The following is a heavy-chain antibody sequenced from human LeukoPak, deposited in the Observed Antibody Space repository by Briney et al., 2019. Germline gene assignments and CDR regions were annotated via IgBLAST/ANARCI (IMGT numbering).Heavy chain of an antibody. CDR3: ARVKAEAAMDV. CDR1: GFTLNNYG. V-gene: IGHV3-21*01. J-gene: IGHJ6*02. D-gene: IGHD6-19*01. Sequence: RGSLRLSCAASGFTLNNYGMHWVRQAPGKGLEWVSSISSRSSYIYYADSVKGRFTISRDNAKNSLYLQMNSLRAEDTAVYYCARVKAEAAMDVWGQGTTVTVSS. CDR2: ISSRSSYI.